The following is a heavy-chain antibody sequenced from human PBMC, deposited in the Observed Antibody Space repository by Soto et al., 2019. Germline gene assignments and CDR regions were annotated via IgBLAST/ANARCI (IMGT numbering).Heavy chain of an antibody. D-gene: IGHD3-22*01. J-gene: IGHJ4*02. V-gene: IGHV1-2*02. CDR2: INPITGGT. CDR1: GYTFTSYY. CDR3: ARNYYDSSDRDYLDY. Sequence: CKASGYTFTSYYIHWVRQAPGQGLEWMGWINPITGGTNYAPKFQGRVTMTRDTSITTAYMELSRLRSDDTAVYYCARNYYDSSDRDYLDYWGQGTPVTVSS.